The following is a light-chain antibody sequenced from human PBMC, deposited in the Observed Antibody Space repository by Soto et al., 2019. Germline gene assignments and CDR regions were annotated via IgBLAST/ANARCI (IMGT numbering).Light chain of an antibody. CDR1: QSVNNNY. CDR2: ASS. Sequence: EVVLTQSPGTLSLSPGERATLSCRASQSVNNNYLAWYQQRPGQAPRLLIYASSDRATGIPDRFSGSGSGTDFTLTISRLETDDFAVYYCHQYGSSPPYTFGQGTKLEI. V-gene: IGKV3-20*01. CDR3: HQYGSSPPYT. J-gene: IGKJ2*01.